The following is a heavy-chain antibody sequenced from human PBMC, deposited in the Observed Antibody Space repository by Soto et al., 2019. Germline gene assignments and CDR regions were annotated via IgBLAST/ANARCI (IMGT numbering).Heavy chain of an antibody. Sequence: PSETLSLTCTVSGGSISSGGYYWSWIRQHPGKGLEWIGYIYYSGSTYYNPSLKSRVTISVDTSKNQFSLKLSSVTAADTAVYYCARDSSSWRDAFDIWGQGTMVTV. CDR1: GGSISSGGYY. CDR3: ARDSSSWRDAFDI. V-gene: IGHV4-31*03. J-gene: IGHJ3*02. D-gene: IGHD6-13*01. CDR2: IYYSGST.